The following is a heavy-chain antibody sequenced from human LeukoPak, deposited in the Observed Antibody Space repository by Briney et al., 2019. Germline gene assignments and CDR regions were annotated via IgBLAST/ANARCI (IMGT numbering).Heavy chain of an antibody. D-gene: IGHD3-10*01. J-gene: IGHJ6*02. V-gene: IGHV4-59*01. CDR1: GGSISGYY. Sequence: PSETLSLTCTVSGGSISGYYWSWIRQPPGKRLEWSGYIYYSGSTNYNPSLKSRVTISVDTSKNQFSLKLSSVTAADAAVYYCARWRRMPYYGSGSYMNYGMDAWGQGTTVTVSS. CDR3: ARWRRMPYYGSGSYMNYGMDA. CDR2: IYYSGST.